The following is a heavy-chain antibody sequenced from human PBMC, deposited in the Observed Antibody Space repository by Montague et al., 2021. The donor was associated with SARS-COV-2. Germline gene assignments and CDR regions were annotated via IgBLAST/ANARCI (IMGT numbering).Heavy chain of an antibody. Sequence: SETLSLTCAVYGGSFSGYYWSWIRQPPGKGLEWIGEINHGGSTNYNPSLKSRVTISVDTSKNQFPLKLSSVTAADTAVYYCARGPRITMIVVVITDIWFDPWGQGTLVTVSS. D-gene: IGHD3-22*01. V-gene: IGHV4-34*01. CDR3: ARGPRITMIVVVITDIWFDP. J-gene: IGHJ5*02. CDR1: GGSFSGYY. CDR2: INHGGST.